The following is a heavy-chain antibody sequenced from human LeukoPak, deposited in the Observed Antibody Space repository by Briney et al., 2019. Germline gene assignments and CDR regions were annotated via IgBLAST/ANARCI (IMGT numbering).Heavy chain of an antibody. D-gene: IGHD3-22*01. CDR3: ARDLHYYDSSGYYTCDY. J-gene: IGHJ4*02. CDR1: GFTFSSYS. CDR2: ISSSSSYI. V-gene: IGHV3-21*01. Sequence: GGSLRLSCAASGFTFSSYSMNWVRQAPGKGLEWVSSISSSSSYIYYADSVKGRFTISRDNAKNSLYLQMNGLRAEDTAVYYCARDLHYYDSSGYYTCDYWGQGTLVTVSS.